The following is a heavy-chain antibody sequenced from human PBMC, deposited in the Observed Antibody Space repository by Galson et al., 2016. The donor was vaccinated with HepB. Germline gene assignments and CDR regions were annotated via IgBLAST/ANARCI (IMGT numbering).Heavy chain of an antibody. CDR2: ISGSGGAT. CDR3: TKDRVSYGSRILDY. J-gene: IGHJ4*02. V-gene: IGHV3-23*01. Sequence: SLRLSCAASGFTFSDYAMNWVRQAPGKGLEWVSVISGSGGATYYADSEKGRFTITRDNSNNKLYPQMNSLRAEDTAIYYCTKDRVSYGSRILDYWGQGTLITVSS. CDR1: GFTFSDYA. D-gene: IGHD3-16*01.